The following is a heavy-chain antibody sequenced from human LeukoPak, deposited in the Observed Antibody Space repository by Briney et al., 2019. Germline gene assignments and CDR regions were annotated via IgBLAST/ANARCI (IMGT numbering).Heavy chain of an antibody. J-gene: IGHJ3*02. CDR2: INWNGGST. Sequence: GGSLRLSCAASGFIIDDYGMTWVRQAPGKGLEWVSGINWNGGSTGYADSVKGRFTISRDNAKNSLYLQMNSLRAEETALYYCARGRSYSGTYFDASDIWGQGTMVTVSS. CDR1: GFIIDDYG. CDR3: ARGRSYSGTYFDASDI. V-gene: IGHV3-20*04. D-gene: IGHD1-26*01.